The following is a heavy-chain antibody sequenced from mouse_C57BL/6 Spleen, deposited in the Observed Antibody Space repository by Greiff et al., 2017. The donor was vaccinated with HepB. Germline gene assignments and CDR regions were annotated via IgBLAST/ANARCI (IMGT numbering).Heavy chain of an antibody. D-gene: IGHD2-5*01. CDR1: GFSLTSYG. CDR3: ARNSDYSNYVRYFDV. Sequence: QVHVKQSGPGLVQPSQSLSITCTVSGFSLTSYGVHWVRQSPGKGLEWLGVIWSGGSTDYNAAFISRLSISKDNSKSQVFFKMNSLQADDTAIYYCARNSDYSNYVRYFDVWGTGTTVTVSS. J-gene: IGHJ1*03. V-gene: IGHV2-2*01. CDR2: IWSGGST.